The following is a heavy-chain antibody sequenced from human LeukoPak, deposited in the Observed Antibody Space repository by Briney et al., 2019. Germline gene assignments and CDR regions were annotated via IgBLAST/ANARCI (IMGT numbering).Heavy chain of an antibody. CDR2: ISANKGNT. CDR3: ARVQWLVVNDAFTR. J-gene: IGHJ3*02. CDR1: GYTFSSYG. D-gene: IGHD6-19*01. Sequence: GASLKLSCTASGYTFSSYGMSWVRQAPGQGLEWIGWISANKGNTNYAQTLQGRFTITTATSTSTAYMQMRSLRSEDTAVYYCARVQWLVVNDAFTRSGQARMVT. V-gene: IGHV1-18*01.